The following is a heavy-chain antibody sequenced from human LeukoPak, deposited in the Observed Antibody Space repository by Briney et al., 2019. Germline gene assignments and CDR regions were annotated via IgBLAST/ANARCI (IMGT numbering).Heavy chain of an antibody. CDR3: ARHGIAARLFYFDY. D-gene: IGHD6-6*01. V-gene: IGHV4-39*01. Sequence: SETLSLTCTVSGGSISSSSYYWGWIRQPPGKGLEWIGSIYYSGSTYYNPSLKSRVTISVDTSKNQFSLKLSSVTAVDTAVYYCARHGIAARLFYFDYWGQGTLVTVSS. CDR2: IYYSGST. CDR1: GGSISSSSYY. J-gene: IGHJ4*02.